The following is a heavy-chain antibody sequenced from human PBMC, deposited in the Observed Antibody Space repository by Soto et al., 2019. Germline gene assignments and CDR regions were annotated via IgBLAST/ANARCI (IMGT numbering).Heavy chain of an antibody. V-gene: IGHV1-2*04. D-gene: IGHD2-2*01. Sequence: ASVKVSCKASGYTFTGYYMHWVRQAPGQGLEWMGWINPNSGGTNYAQKFQGWVTMTRDTSISTAYMELSRLRSDDTAVYYCARVRGCSSTSCSSYYYGMDVWGQGTTVTVS. CDR1: GYTFTGYY. CDR2: INPNSGGT. CDR3: ARVRGCSSTSCSSYYYGMDV. J-gene: IGHJ6*02.